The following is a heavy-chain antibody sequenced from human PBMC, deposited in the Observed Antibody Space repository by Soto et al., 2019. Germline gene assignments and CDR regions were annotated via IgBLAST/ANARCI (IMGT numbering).Heavy chain of an antibody. V-gene: IGHV1-69*06. J-gene: IGHJ3*02. CDR1: GGTFSSYA. Sequence: SVKVSCKASGGTFSSYAISWVRQAPGQGLEWMGGIIPIFGTANYAQKFQGRVTITADKSTSTAYMELRSLRSEDTAVYYCARDKAAADTGAFDIWGQGTMVTVSS. D-gene: IGHD5-18*01. CDR3: ARDKAAADTGAFDI. CDR2: IIPIFGTA.